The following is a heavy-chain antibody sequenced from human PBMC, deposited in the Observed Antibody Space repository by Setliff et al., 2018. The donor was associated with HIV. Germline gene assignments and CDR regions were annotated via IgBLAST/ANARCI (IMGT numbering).Heavy chain of an antibody. CDR3: ARHPMSPFLEWSFDS. D-gene: IGHD3-3*01. J-gene: IGHJ4*02. V-gene: IGHV1-46*02. Sequence: ASVKVSCKASGDTFNFYGLNWVRQAPGQGLEWMGRINPNGGTTNYARNFQGRITMTRDTSTSTVYMELSSLRSADTAVYYCARHPMSPFLEWSFDSWGLGTLVTVSS. CDR1: GDTFNFYG. CDR2: INPNGGTT.